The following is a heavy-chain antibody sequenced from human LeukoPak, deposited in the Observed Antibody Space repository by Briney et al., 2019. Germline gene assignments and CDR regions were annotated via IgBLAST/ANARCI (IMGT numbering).Heavy chain of an antibody. CDR2: INSDGSNT. V-gene: IGHV3-74*01. CDR1: GLNFRTYW. CDR3: ARGYGADV. Sequence: QPGGSLRLSCAASGLNFRTYWMHWVRQAPGKGLVWVSRINSDGSNTTYADSVKGRFTVSRDNAMNTLYLQMHSLRAEDTALYFCARGYGADVWGKGTMVTVSS. J-gene: IGHJ6*04.